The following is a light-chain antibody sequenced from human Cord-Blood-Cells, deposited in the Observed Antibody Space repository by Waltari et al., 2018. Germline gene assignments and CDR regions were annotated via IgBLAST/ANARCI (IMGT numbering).Light chain of an antibody. J-gene: IGLJ1*01. Sequence: QSALTQPASVSGSPGQSITISCTGTSSDVGGYNYVSWYQQHPGKAPKLMIYEVSNRTSGVSKRFSCPKSGNTASLTISGLQAEDEADYYCSSYTSSSLYVFGTGTKVTVL. V-gene: IGLV2-14*01. CDR2: EVS. CDR1: SSDVGGYNY. CDR3: SSYTSSSLYV.